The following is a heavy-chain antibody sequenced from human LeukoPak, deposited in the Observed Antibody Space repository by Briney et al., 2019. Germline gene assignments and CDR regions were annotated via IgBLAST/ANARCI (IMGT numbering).Heavy chain of an antibody. Sequence: SETLSLTCAVYGGSFSGYYWSWIRQPPGKGLEWIGEINHSGSTNYNPSLKSRVTISVDTSKNQFSLKLSSVTAADTAVYYCARNLYGDYEFGYYYYYYMDVWGKGTTVTVSS. CDR3: ARNLYGDYEFGYYYYYYMDV. CDR1: GGSFSGYY. J-gene: IGHJ6*03. D-gene: IGHD4-17*01. CDR2: INHSGST. V-gene: IGHV4-34*01.